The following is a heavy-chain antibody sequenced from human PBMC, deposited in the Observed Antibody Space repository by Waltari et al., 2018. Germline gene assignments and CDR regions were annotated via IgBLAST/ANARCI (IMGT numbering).Heavy chain of an antibody. D-gene: IGHD1-26*01. Sequence: QVQLVQSGDEAKKPGTSVKVSCKASGGTFRRYAISWVRQAPGQGLEWMGGIIPIFGTANYAQKFQGRVTITTYESTSTSYMELSSLRSEDTAVYYCATCPVWELRYYFDYWGQGTLVTVSS. CDR2: IIPIFGTA. CDR3: ATCPVWELRYYFDY. CDR1: GGTFRRYA. J-gene: IGHJ4*02. V-gene: IGHV1-69*05.